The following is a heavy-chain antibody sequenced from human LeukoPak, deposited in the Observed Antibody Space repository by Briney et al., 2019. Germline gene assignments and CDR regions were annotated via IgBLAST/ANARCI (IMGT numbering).Heavy chain of an antibody. V-gene: IGHV1-18*01. D-gene: IGHD4-17*01. CDR3: ATGRSYGDYDFDY. CDR1: GYTFTNYG. J-gene: IGHJ4*02. CDR2: ISAYNGKT. Sequence: ASVKVSCKASGYTFTNYGISWVRQATGQGVEWMGWISAYNGKTNYAQKLQGRVTMTTDTYTSTAYMELKSLRSGDTAVYYCATGRSYGDYDFDYWGQGTLVTVSS.